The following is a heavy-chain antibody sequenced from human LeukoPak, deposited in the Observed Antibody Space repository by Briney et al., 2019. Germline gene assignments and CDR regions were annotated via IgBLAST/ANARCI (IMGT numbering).Heavy chain of an antibody. J-gene: IGHJ4*02. D-gene: IGHD3-10*01. CDR2: ISHDGSNK. V-gene: IGHV3-30-3*01. CDR1: GFTFSSYA. Sequence: PGGSLRLSCAASGFTFSSYAMHWVRQAPGKGLEWVAVISHDGSNKYYADSVKGRFTISRDNSKNTLYLQMNSLRAEDTAVYYCARDRAITMVRGPFGYWGQGTLVTVSS. CDR3: ARDRAITMVRGPFGY.